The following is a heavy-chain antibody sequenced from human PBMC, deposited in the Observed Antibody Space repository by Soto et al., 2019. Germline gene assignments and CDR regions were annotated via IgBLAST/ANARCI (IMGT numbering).Heavy chain of an antibody. CDR1: AFDLGGSW. J-gene: IGHJ4*02. CDR3: ARGGRWLDFHS. D-gene: IGHD6-19*01. Sequence: EVQLVESGGGLVKPGGSLRLSCAPPAFDLGGSWMSGAGQAPGKGLEGVANIMPDGNKKYYVDSVKGRFTISRDNTKNSLVLQMNSLRAEDTAVYYCARGGRWLDFHSWGQGTLVTVSS. CDR2: IMPDGNKK. V-gene: IGHV3-7*01.